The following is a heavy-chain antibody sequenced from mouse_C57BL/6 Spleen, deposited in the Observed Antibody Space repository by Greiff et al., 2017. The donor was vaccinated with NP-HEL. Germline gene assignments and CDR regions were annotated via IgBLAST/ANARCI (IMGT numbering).Heavy chain of an antibody. CDR3: ARTGTVYFDY. D-gene: IGHD3-3*01. V-gene: IGHV1-69*01. Sequence: QVHVKQPGAELVMPGASVKLSCKASGYTFTSYWMHWVKQRPGQGLEWIGEIDPSDSYTNYNQKFKGKSTLTVDKSSSTAYMQLSSLTSEDSAVYYCARTGTVYFDYWGQGTTLTVSS. CDR2: IDPSDSYT. J-gene: IGHJ2*01. CDR1: GYTFTSYW.